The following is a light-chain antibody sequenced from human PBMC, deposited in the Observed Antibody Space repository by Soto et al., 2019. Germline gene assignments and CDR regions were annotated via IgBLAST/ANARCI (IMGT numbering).Light chain of an antibody. CDR2: DAS. J-gene: IGKJ4*01. CDR3: QQRSDWRSS. Sequence: EIVLTQSPATLSLSPGNRATLSCRASESVSRYLAWYQQKPGQAPRLLIYDASSRAAGIPARFSGSGSGTDFSPPITSLEAADFAVYYCQQRSDWRSSFGGGTKVEIK. CDR1: ESVSRY. V-gene: IGKV3-11*01.